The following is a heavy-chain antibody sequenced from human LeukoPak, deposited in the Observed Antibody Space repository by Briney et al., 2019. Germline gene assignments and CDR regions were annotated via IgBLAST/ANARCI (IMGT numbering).Heavy chain of an antibody. V-gene: IGHV3-23*01. D-gene: IGHD6-13*01. CDR3: AKRGNSWDLFDY. CDR1: GFTFSSYV. J-gene: IGHJ4*02. Sequence: GGSPRLSCAASGFTFSSYVMSWVRQAPGKGLEWVSNVGGSVGSMFYAASVKGRFAISRDNSKNTLFLQMNNLRVDDTAVYYCAKRGNSWDLFDYWGQGTLVTVSS. CDR2: VGGSVGSM.